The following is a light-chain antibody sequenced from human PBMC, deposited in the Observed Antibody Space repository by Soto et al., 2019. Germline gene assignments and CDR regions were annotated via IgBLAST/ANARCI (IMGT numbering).Light chain of an antibody. Sequence: EVVMTQSPVTLSVSPGERATLSCRASQSITTNLAWYQQKPGQAPRLLIYGASTRATGVPARFSGSGSGTQFTLTINILQSEDVAVYYCQQYKDLPPKRTFGQGTRVDFK. CDR2: GAS. J-gene: IGKJ1*01. V-gene: IGKV3-15*01. CDR1: QSITTN. CDR3: QQYKDLPPKRT.